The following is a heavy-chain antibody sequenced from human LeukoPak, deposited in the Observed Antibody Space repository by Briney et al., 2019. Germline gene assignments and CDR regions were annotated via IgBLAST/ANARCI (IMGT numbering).Heavy chain of an antibody. Sequence: EGSLRLSCTASGFTFSSYSMNWVRQAPGKGLEWVSHISDSGSDIYYVDSVKGRFTISRDNARNSLYLQMNSLRDEDTAVYYCARDSANSLDYWVQGTLVTVSS. D-gene: IGHD4-23*01. J-gene: IGHJ4*02. CDR3: ARDSANSLDY. CDR1: GFTFSSYS. V-gene: IGHV3-48*02. CDR2: ISDSGSDI.